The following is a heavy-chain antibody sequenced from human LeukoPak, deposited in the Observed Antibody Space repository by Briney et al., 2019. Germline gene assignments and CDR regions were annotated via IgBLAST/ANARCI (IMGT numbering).Heavy chain of an antibody. CDR3: ARGLSSCSGGTCYPRVLDY. CDR2: ISAYNGNI. D-gene: IGHD2-15*01. Sequence: ASVTVSCKASGYRFSTYVISWVRQAPGQGLEWMGWISAYNGNIDYAQNLQGRVAMTTDTSTSTAYMELRSLGSDDTAVYYCARGLSSCSGGTCYPRVLDYWGQGTLVTVSS. J-gene: IGHJ4*02. V-gene: IGHV1-18*01. CDR1: GYRFSTYV.